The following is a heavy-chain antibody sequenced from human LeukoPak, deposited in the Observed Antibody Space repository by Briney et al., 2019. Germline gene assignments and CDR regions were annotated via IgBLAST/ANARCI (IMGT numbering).Heavy chain of an antibody. Sequence: ETLSLTCTVSGGSISSSSYYWGWVRQAPGKGLEWVSYISSSGSTIYYADSVKGRFTISRDNAKNSLYLQMNSLRAEDTAVYYCASSGFYDYWGQGTLVTVSS. CDR1: GGSISSSSYY. D-gene: IGHD1-26*01. CDR2: ISSSGSTI. CDR3: ASSGFYDY. V-gene: IGHV3-48*01. J-gene: IGHJ4*02.